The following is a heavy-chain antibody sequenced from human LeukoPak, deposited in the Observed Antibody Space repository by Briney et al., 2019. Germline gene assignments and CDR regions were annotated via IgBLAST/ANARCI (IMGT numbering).Heavy chain of an antibody. D-gene: IGHD2/OR15-2a*01. V-gene: IGHV3-30*02. CDR2: IRYDGSNK. J-gene: IGHJ4*02. CDR1: GFTFSSYG. CDR3: ARAGYSNRWDGVDY. Sequence: GGSLRLSCAASGFTFSSYGMHWVRQAPGKGLEWVAFIRYDGSNKYYADSVKGRFTISVDKSINTAYLQWSSLKASDSAMYYCARAGYSNRWDGVDYWGQGTLVTVSS.